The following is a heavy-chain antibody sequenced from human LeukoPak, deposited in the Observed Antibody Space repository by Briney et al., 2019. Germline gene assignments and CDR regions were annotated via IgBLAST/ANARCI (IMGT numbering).Heavy chain of an antibody. J-gene: IGHJ6*02. Sequence: GGSLRLSCAASGFTFSSYGMHWVRQAPGKGLEWVAVIWYDGSNKYYADSVKGRFTISRDNSKNTLYLQMNSLRAEDTAVYYCARGHYGSGSYGHYYGMDVWGQGTTVTVSS. CDR2: IWYDGSNK. V-gene: IGHV3-33*01. CDR1: GFTFSSYG. D-gene: IGHD3-10*01. CDR3: ARGHYGSGSYGHYYGMDV.